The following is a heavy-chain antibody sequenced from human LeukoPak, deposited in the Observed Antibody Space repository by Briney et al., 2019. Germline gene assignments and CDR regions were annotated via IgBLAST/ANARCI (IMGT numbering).Heavy chain of an antibody. CDR3: ARVRGAFDI. J-gene: IGHJ3*02. CDR2: IYYSGST. CDR1: GGSISSYY. V-gene: IGHV4-59*01. Sequence: MASETLPLTCTVSGGSISSYYWSWIRQPPGKGLEWIGYIYYSGSTNYNPSLKSRVTISVDTSKNQFSLKLSSVTAADTAVYYCARVRGAFDIWGQGTMVTVSS.